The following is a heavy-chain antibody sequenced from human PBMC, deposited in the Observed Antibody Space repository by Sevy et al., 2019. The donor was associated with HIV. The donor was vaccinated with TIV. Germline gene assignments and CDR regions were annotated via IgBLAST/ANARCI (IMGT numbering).Heavy chain of an antibody. V-gene: IGHV3-7*01. D-gene: IGHD4-17*01. J-gene: IGHJ4*02. CDR3: ARAGYGGSKVYYFDY. CDR2: IKQDGSEK. Sequence: GGSLTLSCAASGFTFSSYWMSWVRHAPGKGLEWVANIKQDGSEKYYVDSVKGRFTISRDNAKNSLYLQMNSLRAEDTAVYYCARAGYGGSKVYYFDYWGQGTLVTVSS. CDR1: GFTFSSYW.